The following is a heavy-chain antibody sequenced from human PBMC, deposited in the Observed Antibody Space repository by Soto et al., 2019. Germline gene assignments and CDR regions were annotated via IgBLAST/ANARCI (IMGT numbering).Heavy chain of an antibody. CDR1: GFALSDPY. V-gene: IGHV3-11*01. CDR3: ARVGASVTTPFDY. CDR2: ISSSGSTI. J-gene: IGHJ4*02. D-gene: IGHD4-17*01. Sequence: PGGSLRLSCAASGFALSDPYISWTRQAPGKGLERISYISSSGSTIYYADTVKGRFTISRDNAKKSLYLQMDILTADDTAVFYCARVGASVTTPFDYWGQGTQVTVSS.